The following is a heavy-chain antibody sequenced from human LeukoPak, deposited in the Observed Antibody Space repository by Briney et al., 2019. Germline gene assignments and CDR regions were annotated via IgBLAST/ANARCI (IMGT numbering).Heavy chain of an antibody. D-gene: IGHD3-10*01. Sequence: GGSLRLSRAASGFTFSSYGMHWVRQAPGKGLEWVAFIRYDGSNKYYAGSVKGRVNISSDNSKKTLYLQMNSLRAEDTAVYYCAEEVTMVRGVMGYWGQGTLVTVSS. CDR2: IRYDGSNK. CDR1: GFTFSSYG. J-gene: IGHJ4*02. V-gene: IGHV3-30*02. CDR3: AEEVTMVRGVMGY.